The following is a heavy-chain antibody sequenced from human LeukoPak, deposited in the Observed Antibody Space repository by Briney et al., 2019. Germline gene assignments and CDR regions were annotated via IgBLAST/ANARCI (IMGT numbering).Heavy chain of an antibody. CDR3: AREGIYCVNGVCYLDY. CDR1: GFKFDDYG. Sequence: RTGGSLRLSCAASGFKFDDYGMSWVRQAPGKGLEWVSGISWNGGNTGYADSVKGRFTISRDNAKNSLFLQVNSLRADDTAFYYRAREGIYCVNGVCYLDYWGQGTLVTVSS. V-gene: IGHV3-20*04. J-gene: IGHJ4*02. CDR2: ISWNGGNT. D-gene: IGHD2-8*01.